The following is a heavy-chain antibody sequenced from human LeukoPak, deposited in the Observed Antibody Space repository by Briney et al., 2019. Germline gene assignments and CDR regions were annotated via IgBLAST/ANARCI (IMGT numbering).Heavy chain of an antibody. CDR1: EFTFSRYD. CDR3: AGGAAAGGYYYYGMDV. J-gene: IGHJ6*02. D-gene: IGHD6-13*01. V-gene: IGHV3-13*01. Sequence: GGSLRLYCAASEFTFSRYDMHWVRQATGKGLDWVSAIGTAGDTYYPGSVKGRFTISRENAKHSLYLQMNSLRAGDTAVYYCAGGAAAGGYYYYGMDVWGQGTTVTVSS. CDR2: IGTAGDT.